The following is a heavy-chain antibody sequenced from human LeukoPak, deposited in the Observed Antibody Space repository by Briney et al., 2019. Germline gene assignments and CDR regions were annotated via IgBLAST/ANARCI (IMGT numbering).Heavy chain of an antibody. Sequence: GGSLRLSCAASGFTFSSYSMNWVRQAPGKGLEWVSYISSSSSTIYYADSVKGRFTISRDNAKNSLYLQMNSLRDEDTALYYCAKDRSSGWYDYYYYGMDVWGQGTTVTVSS. J-gene: IGHJ6*02. CDR2: ISSSSSTI. CDR3: AKDRSSGWYDYYYYGMDV. CDR1: GFTFSSYS. V-gene: IGHV3-48*02. D-gene: IGHD6-19*01.